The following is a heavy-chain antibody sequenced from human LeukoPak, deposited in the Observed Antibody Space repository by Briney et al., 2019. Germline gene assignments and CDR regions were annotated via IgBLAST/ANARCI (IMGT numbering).Heavy chain of an antibody. CDR2: IRMSGST. Sequence: PSETLSPTWSVSGASIVTNYWGWTRQPAGKGLEWLAQIRMSGSTNINPSLKSPVSLSIDTTTNHLSLWIRSVTAADPRIYFCAGSGLSTGWTFDYWGHGTLVTVSS. V-gene: IGHV4-4*07. CDR1: GASIVTNY. CDR3: AGSGLSTGWTFDY. J-gene: IGHJ4*01. D-gene: IGHD6-19*01.